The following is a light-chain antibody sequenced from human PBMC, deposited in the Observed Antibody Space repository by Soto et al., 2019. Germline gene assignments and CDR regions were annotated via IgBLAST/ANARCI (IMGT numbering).Light chain of an antibody. CDR3: QQYNYWPRT. J-gene: IGKJ1*01. CDR1: QSLRSS. Sequence: VMTQSPATLYVSPGERATLSCRASQSLRSSLAWYQQKPGQAPRLLIYGASTRATGIPARFSGSGSGTEFTLTISSLQSEDFAVYYCQQYNYWPRTFGQGTKVDI. CDR2: GAS. V-gene: IGKV3-15*01.